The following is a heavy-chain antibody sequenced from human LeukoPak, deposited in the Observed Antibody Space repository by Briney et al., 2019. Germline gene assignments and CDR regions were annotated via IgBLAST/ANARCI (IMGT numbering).Heavy chain of an antibody. V-gene: IGHV3-23*01. Sequence: GGSLRLSCAASGFTFSSYAMSWVRQAPGRGLEWVSAISGSGAGTYYADSVKGRFTISRDNSKNTLYLQMNSLRAEDTAVYSCAKERKEVVLLWFGELGYWGQGTLVTVSS. CDR3: AKERKEVVLLWFGELGY. CDR2: ISGSGAGT. CDR1: GFTFSSYA. J-gene: IGHJ4*02. D-gene: IGHD3-10*01.